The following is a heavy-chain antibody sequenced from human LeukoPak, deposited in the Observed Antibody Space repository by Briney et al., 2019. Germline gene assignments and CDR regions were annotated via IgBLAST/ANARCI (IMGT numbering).Heavy chain of an antibody. CDR3: ARAQVEYNNGPGSQGYYSYGMDV. J-gene: IGHJ6*02. D-gene: IGHD2-8*02. V-gene: IGHV3-21*01. Sequence: SVKGRFTISRDNAKNSLYLQMNSLRAEDTAVYYCARAQVEYNNGPGSQGYYSYGMDVWGQGTTVTVSS.